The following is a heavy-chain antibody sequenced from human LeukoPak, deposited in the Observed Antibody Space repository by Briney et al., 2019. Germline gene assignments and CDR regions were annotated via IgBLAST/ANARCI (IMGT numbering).Heavy chain of an antibody. CDR1: GFTFSDYW. Sequence: PGGSLRLSCAASGFTFSDYWIHWVRQTPGKGLEWVSAISNSGGSTYYADSVKGRFTISRDNSKNTLYLQMNSLRAEDTAVYYCVLGKQPYYFDYWGQGTLVIVSS. CDR3: VLGKQPYYFDY. D-gene: IGHD6-13*01. J-gene: IGHJ4*02. V-gene: IGHV3-23*01. CDR2: ISNSGGST.